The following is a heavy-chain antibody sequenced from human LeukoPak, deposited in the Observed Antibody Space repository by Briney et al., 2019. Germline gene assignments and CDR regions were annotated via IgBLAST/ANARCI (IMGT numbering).Heavy chain of an antibody. J-gene: IGHJ4*02. CDR1: GGSISSYY. CDR3: ARGAYGSGSSPLNFDY. D-gene: IGHD3-10*01. V-gene: IGHV4-59*01. Sequence: SETLSLTCTVSGGSISSYYWSWIRQPPGKGLEWIGYIYYSGSTNYNPSLKSRVTISVDTSKNQFSLKLSSVTAADTAVYYCARGAYGSGSSPLNFDYWGQGTLVTVSS. CDR2: IYYSGST.